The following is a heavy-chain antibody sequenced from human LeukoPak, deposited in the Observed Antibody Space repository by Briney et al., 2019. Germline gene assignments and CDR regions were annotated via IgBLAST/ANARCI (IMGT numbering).Heavy chain of an antibody. CDR1: GFTFSSYS. D-gene: IGHD3-10*01. CDR3: VKDLNYGAGSYYYFYGMDV. CDR2: ISSSSSYI. J-gene: IGHJ6*02. Sequence: SGGSLRLSCAASGFTFSSYSMNWVRQAPGKGLEWVSSISSSSSYIYYADSVKGRVTISRDNSEDTLYLEMDSLRPEDTAVYYCVKDLNYGAGSYYYFYGMDVWGQGTTVTVSS. V-gene: IGHV3-21*01.